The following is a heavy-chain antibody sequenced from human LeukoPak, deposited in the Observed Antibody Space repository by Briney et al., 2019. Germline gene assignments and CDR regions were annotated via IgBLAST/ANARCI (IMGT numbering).Heavy chain of an antibody. CDR2: IYSGGST. CDR1: GFTVSSNY. J-gene: IGHJ4*02. D-gene: IGHD3-10*01. V-gene: IGHV3-66*01. Sequence: GGSLRLSCAASGFTVSSNYMSWVRQAPGKGLEWVSVIYSGGSTYYADSVKGRFTISRDNSKNTLYLQMNSLRAEDTAVYYCARDPVWFGELSQYFDYWGQGTLVTVSS. CDR3: ARDPVWFGELSQYFDY.